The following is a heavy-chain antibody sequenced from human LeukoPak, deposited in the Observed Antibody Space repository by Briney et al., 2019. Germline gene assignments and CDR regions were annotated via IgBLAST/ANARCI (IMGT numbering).Heavy chain of an antibody. D-gene: IGHD3-10*01. Sequence: SMKVSCKASGFTFTSSAVQWVRQARGQRLEWIGWIVVGSGNTNYAQKFQERVTITRDMSTSTAYMELGSLRSEDTAVYYCAATGFFDMVRGVMSFDYWGQGTLVTVSS. CDR2: IVVGSGNT. CDR3: AATGFFDMVRGVMSFDY. J-gene: IGHJ4*02. CDR1: GFTFTSSA. V-gene: IGHV1-58*01.